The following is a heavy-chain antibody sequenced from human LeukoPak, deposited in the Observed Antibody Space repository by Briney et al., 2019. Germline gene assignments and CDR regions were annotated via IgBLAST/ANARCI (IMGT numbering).Heavy chain of an antibody. Sequence: PSDPLSLTCTVSGGPLSRYHWSWIRHPPGKALEWIGYIYTSGRTHYNPSLKCRVTISVDTSKNQFSMTLSSVPAADPAVYYCASLHGNWFDPGGRGP. CDR3: ASLHGNWFDP. J-gene: IGHJ5*02. V-gene: IGHV4-4*09. CDR2: IYTSGRT. CDR1: GGPLSRYH.